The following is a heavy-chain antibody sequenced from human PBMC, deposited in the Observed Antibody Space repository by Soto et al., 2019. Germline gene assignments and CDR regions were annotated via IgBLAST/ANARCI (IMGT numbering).Heavy chain of an antibody. J-gene: IGHJ4*02. D-gene: IGHD3-9*01. V-gene: IGHV3-7*05. CDR2: IKQDGSEK. CDR3: ARWIELLRYGFDY. Sequence: EVQLVESGGGLVQPGGSLRLSCAASGFTFSSYWMSWVRQAPGKGLEWVANIKQDGSEKYYVDSVKGRFTISRDTAKNSLYLEMTSLRAEDTAVYYCARWIELLRYGFDYWGQGTLVTVSS. CDR1: GFTFSSYW.